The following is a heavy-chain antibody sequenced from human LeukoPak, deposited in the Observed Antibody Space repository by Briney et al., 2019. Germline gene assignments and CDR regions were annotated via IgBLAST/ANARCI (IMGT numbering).Heavy chain of an antibody. V-gene: IGHV3-33*01. CDR1: GFTFSYYG. CDR2: VWYDGSNK. D-gene: IGHD6-13*01. CDR3: ARVMQQLVQGAFDM. Sequence: GGSLRLSCAASGFTFSYYGMHWVRQAPGKGLEWVAVVWYDGSNKYYADSVKGRFTISRDNSKNTLYLQMNTLRAEDMAVYYCARVMQQLVQGAFDMWGQGTLVTVSS. J-gene: IGHJ3*02.